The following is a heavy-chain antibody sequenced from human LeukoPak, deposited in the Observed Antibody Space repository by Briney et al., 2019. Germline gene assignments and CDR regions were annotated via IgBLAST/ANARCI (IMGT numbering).Heavy chain of an antibody. D-gene: IGHD1-26*01. CDR2: ISDTAGTT. Sequence: AGGSLRLSCAASGFTFTRHAMSWVRQAPGQGLQWVSTISDTAGTTFYRDSVQGRFTISRDNAKNSLYLQMNSLRDEDTAVYYCARGPLGWSDYWGQGILVTVSS. J-gene: IGHJ4*02. CDR1: GFTFTRHA. CDR3: ARGPLGWSDY. V-gene: IGHV3-23*01.